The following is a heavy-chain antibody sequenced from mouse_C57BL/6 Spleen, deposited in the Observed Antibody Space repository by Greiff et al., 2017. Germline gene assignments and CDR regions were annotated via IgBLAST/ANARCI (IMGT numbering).Heavy chain of an antibody. J-gene: IGHJ4*01. CDR2: INPSSGYT. Sequence: VQLQQSGAELARPGASVKMSCKASGYTFTSYTMHWVKQRPGQGLEWIGYINPSSGYTKYNQKFKDKATLTADKSSSTAYMQLSSLTSEDSAVYYCARSGYYGSSYDYYAMDYWGQGTSVTVSS. V-gene: IGHV1-4*01. D-gene: IGHD1-1*01. CDR3: ARSGYYGSSYDYYAMDY. CDR1: GYTFTSYT.